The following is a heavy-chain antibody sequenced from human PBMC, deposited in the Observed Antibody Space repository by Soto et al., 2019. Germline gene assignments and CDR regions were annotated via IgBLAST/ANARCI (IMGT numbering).Heavy chain of an antibody. CDR1: GGSISSSNW. Sequence: QVRLQESGPGLVKPSGTLSLTCGVSGGSISSSNWWSWVRQPPGKGLEWIGEIHHSGISKYNPSLQSRLTTSLDKSKNHFSLQLTSVTAADTAVYYCARACLNGICYTQGLDLWGQGTLVLVSS. CDR3: ARACLNGICYTQGLDL. V-gene: IGHV4-4*02. CDR2: IHHSGIS. D-gene: IGHD2-8*01. J-gene: IGHJ4*02.